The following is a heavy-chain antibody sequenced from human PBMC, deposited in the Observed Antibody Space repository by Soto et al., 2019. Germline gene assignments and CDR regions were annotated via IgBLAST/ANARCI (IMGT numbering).Heavy chain of an antibody. Sequence: SGPTLVNPTPTLTLTCTFSGFSLVTSDVGVGWMSQPPGKALEWLAIIYWDDDKRYSPSLKSRLTITKDTSKNQVVLTVTNMDPVDTATYYCAHSKYSRSSFDYWGQGTLVTVSS. J-gene: IGHJ4*02. CDR3: AHSKYSRSSFDY. CDR1: GFSLVTSDVG. V-gene: IGHV2-5*02. CDR2: IYWDDDK. D-gene: IGHD6-6*01.